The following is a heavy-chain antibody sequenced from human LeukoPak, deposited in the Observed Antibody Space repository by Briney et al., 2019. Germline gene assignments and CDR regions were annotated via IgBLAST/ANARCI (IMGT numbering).Heavy chain of an antibody. CDR1: GYTFTSYG. Sequence: GASVKVSCKASGYTFTSYGISWVRQAPEQGLEWMGWISAYNGNTNYAQKLQGRVTMTTDTSTSTAYMELRSLRSDDTAVYYCARSKGYVWGSYRELYYFDYWGQGTLVTVSS. J-gene: IGHJ4*02. CDR3: ARSKGYVWGSYRELYYFDY. CDR2: ISAYNGNT. V-gene: IGHV1-18*01. D-gene: IGHD3-16*02.